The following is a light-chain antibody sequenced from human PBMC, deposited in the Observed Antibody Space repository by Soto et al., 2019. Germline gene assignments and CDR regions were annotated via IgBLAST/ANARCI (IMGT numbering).Light chain of an antibody. CDR3: QQYKRYWT. CDR2: KAS. J-gene: IGKJ1*01. CDR1: QTISSW. V-gene: IGKV1-5*03. Sequence: DIQMTQSPSTLSGSVGDRVTITCRASQTISSWLAWYQQKPGKAPKLLIYKASTLESGVPSRFSGSGSGTEFTLTINSLQPDDFATYYCQQYKRYWTFGQGTKVDIK.